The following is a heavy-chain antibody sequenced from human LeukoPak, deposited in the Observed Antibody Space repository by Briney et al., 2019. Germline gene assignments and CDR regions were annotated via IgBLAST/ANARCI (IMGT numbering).Heavy chain of an antibody. CDR2: ISYDGSNK. CDR3: ARDVVGATHFDY. V-gene: IGHV3-30*19. J-gene: IGHJ4*02. D-gene: IGHD1-26*01. Sequence: GGSLRLSCVASGFTYSHNGMHWVRQAPGKGLEWVAVISYDGSNKYYADSVKGRFTISRDNSKNTLYLQMNSLRAEDTAVYYCARDVVGATHFDYWGQGTLVTVSS. CDR1: GFTYSHNG.